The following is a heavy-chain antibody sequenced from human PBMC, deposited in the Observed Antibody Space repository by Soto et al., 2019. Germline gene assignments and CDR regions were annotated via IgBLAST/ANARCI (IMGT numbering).Heavy chain of an antibody. Sequence: QVQLVQSGAEVKKPGASVKVSCKTSGYTFTNFGLSWVRQAPGQGLEWMGWISAYNGITNYAQNFQGRVTMTTDTPTSTASRELRSLRSDDTAMNYGAKGGTPIDYWGQGTLVTVSS. D-gene: IGHD3-16*01. J-gene: IGHJ4*02. CDR2: ISAYNGIT. CDR3: AKGGTPIDY. V-gene: IGHV1-18*01. CDR1: GYTFTNFG.